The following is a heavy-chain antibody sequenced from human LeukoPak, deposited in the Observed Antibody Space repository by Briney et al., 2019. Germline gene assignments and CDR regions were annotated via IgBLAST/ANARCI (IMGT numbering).Heavy chain of an antibody. Sequence: PGRSLTLSCAVSGLNFGDYAMSWVRQAPGKGLEWLGYIRGERYGGTAVYAASVKGRFTISRDDSKSIAYLQMNSLKTEDTATYYCAASSGFDYWGQGSLVAVSS. CDR1: GLNFGDYA. CDR2: IRGERYGGTA. D-gene: IGHD6-25*01. V-gene: IGHV3-49*04. CDR3: AASSGFDY. J-gene: IGHJ4*02.